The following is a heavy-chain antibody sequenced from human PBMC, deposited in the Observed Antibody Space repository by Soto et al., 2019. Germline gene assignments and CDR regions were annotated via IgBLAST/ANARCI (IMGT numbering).Heavy chain of an antibody. J-gene: IGHJ6*03. CDR1: GGTFSSYT. Sequence: QVQLVQSGAEVKKPGSSVKVSCKASGGTFSSYTISWVRQAPGQGLEWMGRIIPILGIANYAQKFQGRVTTTADKSTSTAYMGLSSLRSDDTAVYYWATTSFCSGGSCSKGPGDYYYYYYMDVWGRGTTVTVSS. CDR2: IIPILGIA. D-gene: IGHD2-15*01. V-gene: IGHV1-69*02. CDR3: ATTSFCSGGSCSKGPGDYYYYYYMDV.